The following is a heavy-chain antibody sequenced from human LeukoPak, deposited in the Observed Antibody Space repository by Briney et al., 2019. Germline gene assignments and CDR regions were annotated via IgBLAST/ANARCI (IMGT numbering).Heavy chain of an antibody. CDR3: ARHRSGWLQSSFDY. J-gene: IGHJ4*02. D-gene: IGHD5-24*01. CDR2: IYYSGSS. V-gene: IGHV4-39*01. Sequence: SETLSLTCSVSGVSISSSSSYWGWIRQPPGKGLEWIGSIYYSGSSFDNPALKSRVTISVDTSKNQFSLKLSSVTAADTAVYYCARHRSGWLQSSFDYWGQETLVTVSS. CDR1: GVSISSSSSY.